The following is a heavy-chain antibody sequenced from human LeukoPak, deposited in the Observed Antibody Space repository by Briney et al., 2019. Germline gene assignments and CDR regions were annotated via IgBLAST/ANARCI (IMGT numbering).Heavy chain of an antibody. CDR3: ARDRLTTVTTFHFDY. D-gene: IGHD4-17*01. V-gene: IGHV3-33*01. CDR1: GLTFSTYA. Sequence: GGSLRLSCAAPGLTFSTYAMHSVRQAPGKGLEWVAVIWSDSTNKYYADSVRGRFTLSRDNSQNTLYLQMSSLSAEHTAMYYCARDRLTTVTTFHFDYWGQGTLVTVSS. CDR2: IWSDSTNK. J-gene: IGHJ4*02.